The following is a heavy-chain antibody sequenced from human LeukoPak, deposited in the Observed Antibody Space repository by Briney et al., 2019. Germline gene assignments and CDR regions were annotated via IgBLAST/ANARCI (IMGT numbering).Heavy chain of an antibody. D-gene: IGHD3-16*01. CDR2: ISSSGST. CDR3: ATFRGNRGGFDY. V-gene: IGHV4-61*02. Sequence: PSETLSLTCTVSGDSISSGDYDWRWIRQPGGKGLEWIVRISSSGSTNYNPSLKSRVTISVDPSKNQFSLKLSSVTAADTAVYYCATFRGNRGGFDYWGQGTLVTVSS. CDR1: GDSISSGDYD. J-gene: IGHJ4*02.